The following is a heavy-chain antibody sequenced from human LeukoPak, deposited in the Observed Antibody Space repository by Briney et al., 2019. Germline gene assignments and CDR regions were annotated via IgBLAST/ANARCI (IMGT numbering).Heavy chain of an antibody. D-gene: IGHD3-10*01. CDR1: GFTFSSYW. CDR2: IKQDGSEK. V-gene: IGHV3-7*01. CDR3: ARARLYYYGSGSYSY. J-gene: IGHJ4*02. Sequence: GGSLRLSCAASGFTFSSYWMSWVRQAPGKGLEWVANIKQDGSEKYYVDSVKGRFTISRDNAKNSLYLQMNSLRAEDTAVYYCARARLYYYGSGSYSYWGQGTLVTVSS.